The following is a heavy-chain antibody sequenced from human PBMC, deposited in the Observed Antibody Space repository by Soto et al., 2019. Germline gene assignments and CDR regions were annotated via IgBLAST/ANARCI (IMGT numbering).Heavy chain of an antibody. Sequence: GGSLRLSCEGSGFTFSSYSMNWFRQAPGKGLEWVSSISGSGGYIYYADSVKGRFTISRDNAKNSLYLQMTSLRDEDTALYYCARDRQSTPWYAADYWGQGSLVTVSS. D-gene: IGHD6-13*01. CDR1: GFTFSSYS. CDR3: ARDRQSTPWYAADY. CDR2: ISGSGGYI. V-gene: IGHV3-21*01. J-gene: IGHJ4*02.